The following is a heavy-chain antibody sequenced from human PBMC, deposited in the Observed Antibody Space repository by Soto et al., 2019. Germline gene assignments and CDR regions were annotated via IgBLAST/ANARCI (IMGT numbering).Heavy chain of an antibody. V-gene: IGHV1-2*02. D-gene: IGHD6-13*01. CDR2: ISPNSGAS. Sequence: GASVKVSCKTSGYSFIDYHIHWVRQAPGQGLEWVGWISPNSGASKYADNFQGRVTMTRDRSTSTVYMELTGLISDDTAVYYCARRGTRTVAAKTSGGFDSWGQGTLVTVSS. CDR1: GYSFIDYH. J-gene: IGHJ5*01. CDR3: ARRGTRTVAAKTSGGFDS.